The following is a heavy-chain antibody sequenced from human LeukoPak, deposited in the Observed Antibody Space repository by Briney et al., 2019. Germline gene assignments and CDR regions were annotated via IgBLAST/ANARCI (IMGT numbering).Heavy chain of an antibody. D-gene: IGHD3-3*01. CDR1: GFTFSSYS. Sequence: GGSLRLSCAASGFTFSSYSMNWVRQAPGKGLEWVSYISSSSSTIYYADSVKGRFTISRDNAKNSLYLQMNSLRAEDTAVYYCARVFWSGYFDYWGQGTLVTVSS. CDR2: ISSSSSTI. V-gene: IGHV3-48*01. J-gene: IGHJ4*02. CDR3: ARVFWSGYFDY.